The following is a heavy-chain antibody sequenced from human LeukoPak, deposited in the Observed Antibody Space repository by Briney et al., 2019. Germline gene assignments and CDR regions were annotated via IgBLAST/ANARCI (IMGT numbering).Heavy chain of an antibody. V-gene: IGHV4-34*01. CDR3: ARELAHDGAFDI. J-gene: IGHJ3*02. Sequence: SETLSLTCAVYGGSFSGYYWSWIRQPPGKGLEWIGEINHSGSTNYNPSLKSRVTISADTSKNQFSLKLSSVTAADTAVYYCARELAHDGAFDIWGQGTMVTVSS. CDR2: INHSGST. D-gene: IGHD1-7*01. CDR1: GGSFSGYY.